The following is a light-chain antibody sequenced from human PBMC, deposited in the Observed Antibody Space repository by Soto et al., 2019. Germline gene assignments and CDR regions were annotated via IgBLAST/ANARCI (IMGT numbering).Light chain of an antibody. J-gene: IGLJ1*01. CDR3: ATWDDGLNGYV. CDR1: NSNIGSNT. V-gene: IGLV1-44*01. Sequence: QSALTQPPSASGTPGQRVTISCSGSNSNIGSNTVSWYQQLPGTAPRLLIYSNNQRPSGVPDRFSASRSGTSASLAISGLQSEDEADYYCATWDDGLNGYVFGTGTKVTVL. CDR2: SNN.